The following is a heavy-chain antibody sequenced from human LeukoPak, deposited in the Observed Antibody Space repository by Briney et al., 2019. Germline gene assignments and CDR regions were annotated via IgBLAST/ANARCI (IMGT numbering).Heavy chain of an antibody. CDR3: ARDLVVGTTDY. J-gene: IGHJ4*02. D-gene: IGHD1-26*01. CDR1: GFTLSSYW. V-gene: IGHV3-7*01. CDR2: IKPDGGEK. Sequence: GGSLRLSCAASGFTLSSYWMTWVRQAPGKGPEWVANIKPDGGEKYYADSVKGRFTISRDNTKNSLYLQMNSLRAEDTSIYYCARDLVVGTTDYWGQGTLVTVSS.